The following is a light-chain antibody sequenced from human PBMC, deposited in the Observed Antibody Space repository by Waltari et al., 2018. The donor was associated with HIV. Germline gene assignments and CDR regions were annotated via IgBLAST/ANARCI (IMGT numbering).Light chain of an antibody. CDR1: SSNIGSNT. CDR3: AAWDDSLNAPV. V-gene: IGLV1-44*01. J-gene: IGLJ3*02. CDR2: SNK. Sequence: QSVLTQPPSASGTPGQRVTISCSGSSSNIGSNTVNWYQQLPGTAPKLLIYSNKRRPSGVPDRCSGSKSGTSASLAISGLQSEDEADYYCAAWDDSLNAPVFGGGTKLTVL.